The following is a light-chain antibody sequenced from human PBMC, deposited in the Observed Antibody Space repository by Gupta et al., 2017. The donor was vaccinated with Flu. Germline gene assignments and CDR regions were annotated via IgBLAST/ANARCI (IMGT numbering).Light chain of an antibody. V-gene: IGKV1-5*03. CDR3: QQDYTYPRT. J-gene: IGKJ1*01. CDR1: QSISNW. Sequence: PSTLSASVGDRVTITCRASQSISNWLAWYQQKPGKAPKLLIYKASSLESGVPSRFSGSGSGTEFTLTISSLKPDDFATYYCQQDYTYPRTFGQGTKVEIK. CDR2: KAS.